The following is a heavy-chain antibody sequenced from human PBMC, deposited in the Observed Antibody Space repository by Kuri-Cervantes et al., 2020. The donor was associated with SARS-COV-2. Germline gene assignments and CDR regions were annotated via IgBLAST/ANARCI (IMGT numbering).Heavy chain of an antibody. CDR3: ATGMVRGVIQSYYYGMDV. Sequence: ASVKVSCKASGYTFSGYYIYWARQAPGQGLEWMGWINPNSGGTNYAQKFQGWVTMTRDTSISTAYMELSRLRSDDTAVYYCATGMVRGVIQSYYYGMDVWGQGTTVTVSS. D-gene: IGHD3-10*01. CDR1: GYTFSGYY. CDR2: INPNSGGT. J-gene: IGHJ6*02. V-gene: IGHV1-2*04.